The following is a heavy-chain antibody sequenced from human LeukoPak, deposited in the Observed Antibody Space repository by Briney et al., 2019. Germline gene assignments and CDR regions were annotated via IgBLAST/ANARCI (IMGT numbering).Heavy chain of an antibody. Sequence: SGPTLVKPTQTLTLTCTFSGFSLSTRGVGVGWIRQPPGKALEWLALIYWDDDKRYSPSLKSRLTITKDTSKNQVVLTVTNMDPVDTATYYCAHRPPSAAGTTTFDYWGQGTLVTVSS. V-gene: IGHV2-5*02. D-gene: IGHD6-13*01. CDR3: AHRPPSAAGTTTFDY. J-gene: IGHJ4*02. CDR1: GFSLSTRGVG. CDR2: IYWDDDK.